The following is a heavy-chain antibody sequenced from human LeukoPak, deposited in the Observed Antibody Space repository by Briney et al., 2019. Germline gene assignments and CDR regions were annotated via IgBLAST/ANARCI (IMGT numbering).Heavy chain of an antibody. Sequence: SETLSLTCAVYGGSFSGYYWSWIRQPPGKGLEWIGEINHSGSTNYNPSPKSRVTISVDTSKNQFSLKLSSVTAADTAVYYCARFGLGDYGGNLDYYYYGMDVWGQGTTVTVSS. CDR3: ARFGLGDYGGNLDYYYYGMDV. CDR2: INHSGST. J-gene: IGHJ6*02. D-gene: IGHD4-23*01. CDR1: GGSFSGYY. V-gene: IGHV4-34*01.